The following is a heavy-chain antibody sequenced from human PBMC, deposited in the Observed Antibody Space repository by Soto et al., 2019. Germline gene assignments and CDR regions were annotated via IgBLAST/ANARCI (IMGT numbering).Heavy chain of an antibody. V-gene: IGHV1-69*13. CDR2: IIPIFGTA. J-gene: IGHJ5*02. D-gene: IGHD3-22*01. CDR1: GGTFSSYA. CDR3: ARDYYDSSGYFGWFDP. Sequence: ASVKVSCKASGGTFSSYAISWVRQAPGQGLEWMGGIIPIFGTANYAQKFQGRVTITADESTSTAYMELSSLRSEDTAVYYCARDYYDSSGYFGWFDPWGQGTLVTVSS.